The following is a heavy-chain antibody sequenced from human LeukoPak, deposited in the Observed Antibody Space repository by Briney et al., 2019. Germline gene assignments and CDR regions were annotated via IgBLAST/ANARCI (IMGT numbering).Heavy chain of an antibody. Sequence: GGSLRLSCAASGFTVSSNYMSWVRQAPGKGLEWVSVIYSGGSTYYADSVKGRFTISRDNSKNTLYLQMNSLRAEDTAAYYCARVLTYYYDSSGYYLDYWGQGTLVTVSS. J-gene: IGHJ4*02. CDR3: ARVLTYYYDSSGYYLDY. V-gene: IGHV3-66*01. CDR1: GFTVSSNY. CDR2: IYSGGST. D-gene: IGHD3-22*01.